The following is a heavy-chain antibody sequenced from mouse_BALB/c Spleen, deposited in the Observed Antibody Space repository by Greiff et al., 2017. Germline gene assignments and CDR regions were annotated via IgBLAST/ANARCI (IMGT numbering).Heavy chain of an antibody. CDR3: ARRPDYRYEAWFAY. CDR2: IDPSDSYT. D-gene: IGHD2-14*01. Sequence: QVQLQQPGAELVKPGASVKLSCKASGYTFTSYWMHWVKQRPGQGLEWIGEIDPSDSYTNYNQKFKGKATVTVDKSSSTAYMQLSSLTAADAAVYYCARRPDYRYEAWFAYWGQGTLVTVSA. J-gene: IGHJ3*01. CDR1: GYTFTSYW. V-gene: IGHV1-69*02.